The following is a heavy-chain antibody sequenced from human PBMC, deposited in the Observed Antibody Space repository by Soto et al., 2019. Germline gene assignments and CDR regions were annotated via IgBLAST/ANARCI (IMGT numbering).Heavy chain of an antibody. V-gene: IGHV4-38-2*01. CDR3: ARLVVVAPVANV. J-gene: IGHJ4*02. D-gene: IGHD2-2*01. Sequence: SETLSLTCAVSGDSISSGAWWSWVRQPPGKGLEWIGGIFYTGTTYYSPSLKDRVTMSMDTSKNSFSVNLTSVTAADTAVYFCARLVVVAPVANVWGQGTLVTVSS. CDR1: GDSISSGAW. CDR2: IFYTGTT.